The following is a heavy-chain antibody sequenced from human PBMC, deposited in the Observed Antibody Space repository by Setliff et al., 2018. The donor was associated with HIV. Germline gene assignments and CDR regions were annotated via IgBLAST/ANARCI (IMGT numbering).Heavy chain of an antibody. Sequence: PGGSLRLSCAASGFSFSSYRMNWVRQTPGKGLEWVSYISSSSSTIYYADSVKGRFVISREKSKSTLYLQMNSLRAEDTAVYYCARGGSSLDTDYWGQGTLVTVSS. D-gene: IGHD5-18*01. J-gene: IGHJ4*02. CDR2: ISSSSSTI. CDR1: GFSFSSYR. CDR3: ARGGSSLDTDY. V-gene: IGHV3-48*01.